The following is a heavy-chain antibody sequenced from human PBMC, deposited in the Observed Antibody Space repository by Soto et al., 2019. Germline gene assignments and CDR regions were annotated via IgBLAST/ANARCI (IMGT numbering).Heavy chain of an antibody. J-gene: IGHJ6*02. Sequence: GGSLRLSCAASGFTFDDYGMSWVRQAPGKGLEWVSGINWNGGSTGYADSVKGRFTISRDNAKNSLYLQMNSLRAEDTALYYCARDGDRSYYYYYYGMDVWGQGTTVTVSS. D-gene: IGHD7-27*01. CDR1: GFTFDDYG. V-gene: IGHV3-20*04. CDR2: INWNGGST. CDR3: ARDGDRSYYYYYYGMDV.